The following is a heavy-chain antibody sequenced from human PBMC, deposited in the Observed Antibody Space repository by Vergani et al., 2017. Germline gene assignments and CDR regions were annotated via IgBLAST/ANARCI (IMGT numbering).Heavy chain of an antibody. Sequence: QVQLVESGGGLVKPGGSLRLSCAASGFSFSDHYMTWIRQAPGKGLEWVSYISNSGNTIEYADSVKGRFSISRDNAKSSLFLQMDSLRAEDTAVYYCARVHKDYSNYPGTFDIWGQGSMVTVSS. CDR3: ARVHKDYSNYPGTFDI. D-gene: IGHD4-11*01. CDR2: ISNSGNTI. J-gene: IGHJ3*02. CDR1: GFSFSDHY. V-gene: IGHV3-11*01.